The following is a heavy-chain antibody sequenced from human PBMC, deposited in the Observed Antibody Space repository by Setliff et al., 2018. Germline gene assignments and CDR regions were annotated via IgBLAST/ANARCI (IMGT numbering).Heavy chain of an antibody. CDR1: GYSFTSYW. D-gene: IGHD3-3*01. J-gene: IGHJ5*02. CDR3: ARQYYNFWSGYSPKKGWFDP. V-gene: IGHV5-51*01. Sequence: PGESLKISCKGSGYSFTSYWIAWVRQMPGKGLEWMGIIYPGDSDTRYSPSFEGQVTISAGKSISTAYLQWSSLKASDTAMYYCARQYYNFWSGYSPKKGWFDPWGQGTLVTVSS. CDR2: IYPGDSDT.